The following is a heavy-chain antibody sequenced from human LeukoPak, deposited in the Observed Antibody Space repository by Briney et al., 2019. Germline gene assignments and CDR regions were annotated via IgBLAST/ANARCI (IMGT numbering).Heavy chain of an antibody. D-gene: IGHD3-10*01. Sequence: ASVKVSCKASGYTFTGYYMHWVRQAPGPGLEWMGWINPNSGGTNYAQKFQGRVTMTRDTSISTAYMELSRLRSDDTAVYYCASPHSKYYYGSGAYYMDVWGKGTTVTVSS. CDR3: ASPHSKYYYGSGAYYMDV. J-gene: IGHJ6*03. CDR1: GYTFTGYY. CDR2: INPNSGGT. V-gene: IGHV1-2*02.